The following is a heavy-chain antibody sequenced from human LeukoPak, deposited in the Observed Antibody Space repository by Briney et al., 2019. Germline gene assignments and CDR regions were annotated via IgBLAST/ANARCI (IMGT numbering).Heavy chain of an antibody. D-gene: IGHD3-22*01. CDR1: GFTVSSNY. CDR3: ARTGDPYYYDSSGYWALGLFDY. V-gene: IGHV3-53*01. J-gene: IGHJ4*02. Sequence: PGGSLRLSCAASGFTVSSNYMSWVRQAPGKGLEWVSVIYSGGSTYYADSVKGRFTISRDNSKNTLYLQMNSLRAEDTAVYYCARTGDPYYYDSSGYWALGLFDYWGQGTLVTVSS. CDR2: IYSGGST.